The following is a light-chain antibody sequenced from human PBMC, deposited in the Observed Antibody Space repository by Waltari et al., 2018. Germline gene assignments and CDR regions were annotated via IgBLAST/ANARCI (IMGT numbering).Light chain of an antibody. V-gene: IGKV4-1*01. CDR2: WAS. CDR1: QSVLYSSNNKNY. J-gene: IGKJ1*01. Sequence: DIVMTQSPDSLAVSLGARAITNCKSTQSVLYSSNNKNYLAWYQQKPGQPPKLLIYWASTRELGVPDRFSGSGSGTDFTLTINSLQAEDVAVYYCQQYVVIPWTFGQGTKVEVK. CDR3: QQYVVIPWT.